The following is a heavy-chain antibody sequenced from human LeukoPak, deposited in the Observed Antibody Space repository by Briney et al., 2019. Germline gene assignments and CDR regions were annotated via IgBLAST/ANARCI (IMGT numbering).Heavy chain of an antibody. CDR3: ARDSITIFGVVYLGYGMGV. Sequence: GRSLRLSCAASGFTFSSYGMHWVRQAPGKGLEWVAVIWYDGSNKYYADSVKGRFTISRDNSKNTLYLQMNSLRAEDTAVYYCARDSITIFGVVYLGYGMGVWGQGTTVTVSS. CDR1: GFTFSSYG. V-gene: IGHV3-33*01. D-gene: IGHD3-3*01. CDR2: IWYDGSNK. J-gene: IGHJ6*02.